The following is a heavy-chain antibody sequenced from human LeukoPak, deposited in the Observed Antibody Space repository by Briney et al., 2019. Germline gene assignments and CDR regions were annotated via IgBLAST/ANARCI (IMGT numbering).Heavy chain of an antibody. CDR3: ARDQGGFDP. D-gene: IGHD3-16*01. CDR1: GGSISSSSYY. V-gene: IGHV4-39*07. Sequence: SETLSLTCTVSGGSISSSSYYWGWIRQPPGKGLEWIGSIYYSGSTYYNPSLKSRVTISVDTSKNQFSLKLSSVTAADTAVYYCARDQGGFDPWGQRTLVTVSS. J-gene: IGHJ5*02. CDR2: IYYSGST.